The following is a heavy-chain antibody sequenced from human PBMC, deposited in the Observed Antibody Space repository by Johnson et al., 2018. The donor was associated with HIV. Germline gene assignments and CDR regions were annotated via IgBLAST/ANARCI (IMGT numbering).Heavy chain of an antibody. Sequence: QVQLVESGGGLVKPGGSLRLSCAASGFTFSDYYMSWIRQAPGKGLEWLAIISYDGSNKYYAGSVNGQFTISRDNSKNSLFLQMNSLRAEDTAVYYCAREMAWEDAFDIWGQGTMVTVSS. J-gene: IGHJ3*02. CDR1: GFTFSDYY. D-gene: IGHD5-24*01. CDR2: ISYDGSNK. V-gene: IGHV3-30*03. CDR3: AREMAWEDAFDI.